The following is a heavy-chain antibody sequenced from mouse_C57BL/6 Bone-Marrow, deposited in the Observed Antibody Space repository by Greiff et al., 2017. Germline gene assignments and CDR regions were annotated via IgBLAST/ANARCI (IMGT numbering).Heavy chain of an antibody. Sequence: QVQLQQSGPGLVQPSQSLSITCTVSGFSLTSYGVHWVRQSPGKGLEWLGVIWRGGSTDYNAAFMSRLSITKDNSKSHVFFKMNSLQADDTAIYYCASFYGGYYDDMDYWGQGTSVTVSS. CDR1: GFSLTSYG. CDR2: IWRGGST. D-gene: IGHD2-3*01. V-gene: IGHV2-5*01. J-gene: IGHJ4*01. CDR3: ASFYGGYYDDMDY.